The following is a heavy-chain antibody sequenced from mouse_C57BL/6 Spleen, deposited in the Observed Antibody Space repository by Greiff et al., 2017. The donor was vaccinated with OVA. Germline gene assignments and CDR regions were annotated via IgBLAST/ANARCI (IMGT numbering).Heavy chain of an antibody. D-gene: IGHD1-1*01. CDR2: INPYNGGT. CDR1: GYTFTDYY. CDR3: ARGYGSSYGY. J-gene: IGHJ2*01. Sequence: EVQLQQSGPVLVKPGASVKMSCKASGYTFTDYYINWVKQSHGKSLEWIGVINPYNGGTSYNQKFKGKATLTVDKSSSTAYMELNSLTSEDSAVYYCARGYGSSYGYWGQGTTLTVSS. V-gene: IGHV1-19*01.